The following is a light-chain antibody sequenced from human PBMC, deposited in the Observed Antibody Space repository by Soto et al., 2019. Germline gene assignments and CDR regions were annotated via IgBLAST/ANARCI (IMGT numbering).Light chain of an antibody. J-gene: IGLJ2*01. Sequence: SVLTQPPSASGTPGQRVTISCSGSSSNIGRNTVNWYQQLPGTAPKLLIYSNDRRPSGVPDRFSGSKSGTSASLAISGLQSEDEADYYCAAWDDSLNGPVFGGGTKVTVL. CDR1: SSNIGRNT. CDR3: AAWDDSLNGPV. CDR2: SND. V-gene: IGLV1-44*01.